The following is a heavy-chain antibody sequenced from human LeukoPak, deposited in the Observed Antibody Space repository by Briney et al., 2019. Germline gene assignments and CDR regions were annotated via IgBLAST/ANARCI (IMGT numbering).Heavy chain of an antibody. CDR2: IYYSGST. D-gene: IGHD6-13*01. Sequence: SETLSLTCTVSGGSISSYYWSWIRQPPGKGLEWIGYIYYSGSTNYNPSLKSRVTISVDTSKNQFSLKLSSVTAADTAVYYCAREIGYSSSWYLGYWGQGTLVTVSS. CDR3: AREIGYSSSWYLGY. V-gene: IGHV4-59*01. J-gene: IGHJ4*02. CDR1: GGSISSYY.